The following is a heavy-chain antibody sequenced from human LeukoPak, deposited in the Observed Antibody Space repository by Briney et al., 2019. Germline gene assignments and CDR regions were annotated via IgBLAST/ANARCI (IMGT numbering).Heavy chain of an antibody. CDR3: ARDRYSSSCIDY. D-gene: IGHD6-13*01. V-gene: IGHV4-39*07. Sequence: SETLSLTCTVSGGSISSSSYYWGWIRQPPGKGLEWIGSIYYSGSTYYNPPLKSRVTISVDTSKNQFSLKLSSVTAADTAVYYCARDRYSSSCIDYWGQGTLVTVSS. CDR1: GGSISSSSYY. CDR2: IYYSGST. J-gene: IGHJ4*02.